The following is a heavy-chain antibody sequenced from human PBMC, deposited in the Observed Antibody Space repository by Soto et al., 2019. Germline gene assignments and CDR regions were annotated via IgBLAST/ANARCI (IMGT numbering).Heavy chain of an antibody. CDR2: IYYGGST. D-gene: IGHD3-10*01. CDR1: GGSISSYY. CDR3: ARGYLSSWFDP. Sequence: SETLSLTCTVSGGSISSYYWSWIRQPPGKGLEWIGYIYYGGSTNYNPSLKSRVTISVDTSKNQFSLKLSSVTAADTAVYYCARGYLSSWFDPWGQGTLVTV. J-gene: IGHJ5*02. V-gene: IGHV4-59*01.